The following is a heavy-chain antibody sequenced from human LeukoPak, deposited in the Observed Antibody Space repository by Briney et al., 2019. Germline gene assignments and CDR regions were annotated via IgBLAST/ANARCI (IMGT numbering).Heavy chain of an antibody. Sequence: GGSLRLSCAASGFTFSSYGMHWVRQAPGKGLEWVAFIRYDGSNKYYADSVKGRFTISRDNSKNTLYLQMNSLRAEDTAVYYCAKATRTHYYYYMDVWGKGTTVTVSS. CDR3: AKATRTHYYYYMDV. CDR1: GFTFSSYG. J-gene: IGHJ6*03. V-gene: IGHV3-30*02. CDR2: IRYDGSNK.